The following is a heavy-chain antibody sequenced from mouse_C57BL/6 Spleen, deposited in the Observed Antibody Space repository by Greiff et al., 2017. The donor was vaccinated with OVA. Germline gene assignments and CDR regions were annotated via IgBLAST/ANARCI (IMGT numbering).Heavy chain of an antibody. CDR3: ARGTVGYAMDY. Sequence: EVKLVESGGGLVKPGGSLKLSCAASGFTFSSYAMSWVRQTPEKRLEWVATISDGGSYTYYPDHVKGRFTISIDKAKNHLYLQMSHLKSEDTAMYYGARGTVGYAMDYWGQGTSVTVSS. CDR2: ISDGGSYT. CDR1: GFTFSSYA. D-gene: IGHD1-1*01. V-gene: IGHV5-4*03. J-gene: IGHJ4*01.